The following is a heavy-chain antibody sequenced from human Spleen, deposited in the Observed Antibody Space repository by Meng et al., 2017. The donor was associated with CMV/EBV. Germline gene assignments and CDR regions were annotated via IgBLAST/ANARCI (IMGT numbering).Heavy chain of an antibody. Sequence: YTFTDFFIHWVRKAPGQGPEWVRLIAPTSDSTNYAQRFQGRVTMTRDTSTNIVYMELNSLRSEDTAVYYCAKDSDFWTGYSSYYFDYWGQGTLVTVSS. CDR1: YTFTDFF. CDR2: IAPTSDST. J-gene: IGHJ4*02. D-gene: IGHD3/OR15-3a*01. CDR3: AKDSDFWTGYSSYYFDY. V-gene: IGHV1-46*01.